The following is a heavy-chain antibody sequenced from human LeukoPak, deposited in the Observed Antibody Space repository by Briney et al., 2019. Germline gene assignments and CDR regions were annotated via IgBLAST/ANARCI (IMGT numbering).Heavy chain of an antibody. CDR3: ARDPAGAGIYYDY. CDR2: ISSGSSTI. CDR1: GFTFSTYS. J-gene: IGHJ4*02. V-gene: IGHV3-48*01. Sequence: PGGSLRLSCAASGFTFSTYSMNWVRQAPGKGLEWVSYISSGSSTIYYAHSVKGRFSISRDNAKNSLYLQMNSLRAEDTAVYYCARDPAGAGIYYDYWGQGTLVTVSS. D-gene: IGHD6-19*01.